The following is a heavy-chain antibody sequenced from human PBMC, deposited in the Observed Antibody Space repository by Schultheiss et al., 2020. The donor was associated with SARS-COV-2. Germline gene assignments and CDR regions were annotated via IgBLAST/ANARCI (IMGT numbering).Heavy chain of an antibody. CDR1: GYTFTGDY. J-gene: IGHJ4*02. V-gene: IGHV1-2*02. CDR3: ASDWGVVAVAGPFDY. D-gene: IGHD6-19*01. CDR2: INPNSGGT. Sequence: ASVKVSCKASGYTFTGDYMYWVRQAPGQGLEWMGWINPNSGGTNYAQKFQGRVTMTRDTSISTAYMELSRLRSDDTAVYYCASDWGVVAVAGPFDYWGQGASVTVSS.